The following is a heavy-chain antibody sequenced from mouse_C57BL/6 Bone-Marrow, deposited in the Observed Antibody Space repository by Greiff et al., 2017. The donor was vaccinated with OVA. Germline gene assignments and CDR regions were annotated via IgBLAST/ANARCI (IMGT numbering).Heavy chain of an antibody. D-gene: IGHD1-1*01. V-gene: IGHV6-3*01. CDR1: GFTFSNYW. CDR2: IRLKSDNYAT. Sequence: EVKLQESGGGLVQPGGSMKLSCVASGFTFSNYWMNWVRQSPEKGLEWVAQIRLKSDNYATHYAESVKGRFTISRDDSKSSVYLQMNNLRAEDTGIYYCTGLAITTVVARGYFDVWGTGTTVTVSS. J-gene: IGHJ1*03. CDR3: TGLAITTVVARGYFDV.